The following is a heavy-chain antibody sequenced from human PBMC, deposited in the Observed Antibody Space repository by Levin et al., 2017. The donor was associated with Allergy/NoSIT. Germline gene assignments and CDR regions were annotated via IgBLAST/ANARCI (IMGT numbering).Heavy chain of an antibody. CDR1: GFTISEYA. CDR2: ITGGGFNT. Sequence: GASVKVSCAVSGFTISEYAMAWVRQAPGKGLEWVSVITGGGFNTYYGDSVKGRFTVSRDDSKDTLYLDLNSLRAEDTAVYYCAKKQGGTSGFSFDVWGQGTMVTVSS. D-gene: IGHD1-1*01. J-gene: IGHJ3*01. V-gene: IGHV3-23*01. CDR3: AKKQGGTSGFSFDV.